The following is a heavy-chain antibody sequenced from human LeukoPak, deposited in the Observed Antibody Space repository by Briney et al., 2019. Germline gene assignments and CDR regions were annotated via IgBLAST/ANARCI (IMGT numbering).Heavy chain of an antibody. D-gene: IGHD6-19*01. Sequence: GGSLRLSCAASGFTFSSYSMNWVRQAPGKGLEWVSYISSSSSTIYYADSVKGRFTISRDNSKNTLYLQMNSLRAEDTAVYYCASARAVGSFDYWGQGTLVTVSS. J-gene: IGHJ4*02. CDR2: ISSSSSTI. V-gene: IGHV3-48*01. CDR1: GFTFSSYS. CDR3: ASARAVGSFDY.